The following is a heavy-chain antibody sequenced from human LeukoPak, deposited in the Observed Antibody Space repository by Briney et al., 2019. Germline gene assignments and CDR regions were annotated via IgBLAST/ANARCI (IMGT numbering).Heavy chain of an antibody. CDR3: ARGGGGSYYHLLDY. V-gene: IGHV3-21*01. Sequence: GSLRLSCAASGFTFSSYSMNWVRQAPGKGLEWVSSISSSSSYIYYADSVKGRFTISRDNAKNSLYLQMNSLRAEDTAVYYCARGGGGSYYHLLDYWGQGTLVTVSS. D-gene: IGHD1-26*01. CDR1: GFTFSSYS. J-gene: IGHJ4*02. CDR2: ISSSSSYI.